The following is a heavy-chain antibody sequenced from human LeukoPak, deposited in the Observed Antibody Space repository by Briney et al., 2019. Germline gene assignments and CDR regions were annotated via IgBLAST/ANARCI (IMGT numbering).Heavy chain of an antibody. D-gene: IGHD3-10*01. CDR3: ARGDGSGSYFHPFDY. J-gene: IGHJ4*02. CDR1: GFTFSSYG. CDR2: ISSSSSYI. V-gene: IGHV3-21*04. Sequence: GGSLRLSCAASGFTFSSYGMSWVRQAPGKGLEWVSSISSSSSYIYYADSVKGRFTISRDNAKNSLYLQMNSLRAEDTAVYYCARGDGSGSYFHPFDYWGQGTLVTVSS.